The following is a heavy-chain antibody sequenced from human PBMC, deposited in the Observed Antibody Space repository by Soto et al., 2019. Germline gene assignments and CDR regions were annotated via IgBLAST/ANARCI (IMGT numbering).Heavy chain of an antibody. V-gene: IGHV4-34*01. CDR3: ARGVYNTIFGAVSTVY. Sequence: SETLSLTCAVYGGSFRGYYWSWIRQSPGKGLEWIGEINHSARTICNPSLKSRVTISVATSKNQFSLKPSTVTAADTAVYYCARGVYNTIFGAVSTVYWGQGTPVTVSS. D-gene: IGHD3-3*01. CDR2: INHSART. J-gene: IGHJ4*02. CDR1: GGSFRGYY.